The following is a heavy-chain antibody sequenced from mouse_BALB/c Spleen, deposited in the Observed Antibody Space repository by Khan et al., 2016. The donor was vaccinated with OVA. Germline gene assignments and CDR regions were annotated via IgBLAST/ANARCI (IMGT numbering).Heavy chain of an antibody. CDR1: GHTFTNFG. CDR2: INTYTGEP. D-gene: IGHD1-1*01. V-gene: IGHV9-3-1*01. Sequence: QIQLVQSGPELKKPGETVKISCKASGHTFTNFGMNWVKQAPGKGLKWMGWINTYTGEPTYADDFNGRFAFSLEASASTAYFQITNLTNEDTATYFCARPHYVSDAMDNWGQGTSVTVSS. J-gene: IGHJ4*01. CDR3: ARPHYVSDAMDN.